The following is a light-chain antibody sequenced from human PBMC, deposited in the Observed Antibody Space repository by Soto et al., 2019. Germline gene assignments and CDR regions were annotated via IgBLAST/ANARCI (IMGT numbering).Light chain of an antibody. J-gene: IGKJ4*01. CDR3: QQYGTSPPVT. CDR1: ESVSSTY. Sequence: EIVLTQFPDTLSLSPGERATLSCRASESVSSTYLAWYQHKPGQPPRLLIYGASSRATGIPDRFSGSGSGTDFTLTIGRLEPEDFAVYYCQQYGTSPPVTFGGGTKVDIK. CDR2: GAS. V-gene: IGKV3-20*01.